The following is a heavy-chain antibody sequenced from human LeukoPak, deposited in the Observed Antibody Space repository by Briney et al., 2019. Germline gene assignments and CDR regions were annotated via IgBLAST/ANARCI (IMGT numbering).Heavy chain of an antibody. Sequence: GGSLRLSCAASGFTFSSYWMQWARQAPGKGLVWVSRINSDGSSTSYADSVKGRFTISRDNAKNTLYLQMNSLRAEDTAVYYCARGGYDFWSGYFIDYWGQGTLVTVSS. J-gene: IGHJ4*02. CDR1: GFTFSSYW. V-gene: IGHV3-74*01. D-gene: IGHD3-3*01. CDR2: INSDGSST. CDR3: ARGGYDFWSGYFIDY.